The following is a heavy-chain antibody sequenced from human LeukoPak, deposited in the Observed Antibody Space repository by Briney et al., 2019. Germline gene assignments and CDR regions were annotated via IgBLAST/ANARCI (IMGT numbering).Heavy chain of an antibody. CDR1: GFTFSNYG. D-gene: IGHD4-23*01. CDR3: AKGRDRVKVVSPGFDY. Sequence: GGSLRLSCAASGFTFSNYGMHWVRQVPGKGLEWVAAIWFDGIRKYYADSVKGRLTISRDNSKNTLYLQMNSLRAEDTAVYYCAKGRDRVKVVSPGFDYWGQGTLVTVSS. V-gene: IGHV3-33*06. CDR2: IWFDGIRK. J-gene: IGHJ4*02.